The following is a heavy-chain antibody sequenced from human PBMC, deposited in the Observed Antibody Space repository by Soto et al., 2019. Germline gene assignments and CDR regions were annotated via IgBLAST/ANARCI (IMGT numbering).Heavy chain of an antibody. CDR1: GGTFSSYT. CDR2: IIPILGIA. J-gene: IGHJ6*02. CDR3: ARPYRYGSGSYYRGGDGSGMDV. Sequence: QVQLVQSGAEVKRPGSSVKVSCKASGGTFSSYTISWVRQAPGQGLEWMGRIIPILGIANYAQKFQGRVTITAAKSTSTDYMELRSLRSEDTAVEYCARPYRYGSGSYYRGGDGSGMDVWGQGTTVTLSS. V-gene: IGHV1-69*02. D-gene: IGHD3-10*01.